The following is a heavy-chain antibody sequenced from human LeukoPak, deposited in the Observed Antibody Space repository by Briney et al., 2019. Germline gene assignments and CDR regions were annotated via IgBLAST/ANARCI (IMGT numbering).Heavy chain of an antibody. D-gene: IGHD4-17*01. CDR1: GFTFSAYG. CDR3: AKDNYGGIFAS. CDR2: ISDTVRDT. V-gene: IGHV3-23*01. J-gene: IGHJ4*02. Sequence: GESLRLSCAASGFTFSAYGMSWVRQAPGKGLEWVSHISDTVRDTWYANSVKGRFIISRDNSRDTVYLQMSSLRPEDTALYFCAKDNYGGIFASWGQGTLVTVS.